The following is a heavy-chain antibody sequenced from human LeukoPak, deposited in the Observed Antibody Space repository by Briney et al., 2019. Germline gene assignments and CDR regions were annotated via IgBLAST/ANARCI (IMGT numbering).Heavy chain of an antibody. CDR3: VTTLTGSGTYYRASDI. Sequence: GGSLRLSCSASGFIFSNYWMTWVRQAPGKGLEWVASIKEDESDKKYVDSVKGRFTISRDNAKNSLDLQMNSLRVEDTATYYCVTTLTGSGTYYRASDIWGQGTMVTVSS. CDR1: GFIFSNYW. D-gene: IGHD1-26*01. J-gene: IGHJ3*02. V-gene: IGHV3-7*03. CDR2: IKEDESDK.